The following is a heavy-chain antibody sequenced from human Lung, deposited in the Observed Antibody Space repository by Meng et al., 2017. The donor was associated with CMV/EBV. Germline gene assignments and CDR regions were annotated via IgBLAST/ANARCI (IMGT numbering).Heavy chain of an antibody. Sequence: SCAASGFTFNSYGMHWVRQAPGKGLEGVAFIRYDGSKQYYADSVKGRFTISRDNYKNSLYLQMISLRPEDTAVYCCARGLGAWDSSSSSDCGGQGT. J-gene: IGHJ4*02. CDR1: GFTFNSYG. V-gene: IGHV3-30*02. CDR3: ARGLGAWDSSSSSDC. CDR2: IRYDGSKQ. D-gene: IGHD6-6*01.